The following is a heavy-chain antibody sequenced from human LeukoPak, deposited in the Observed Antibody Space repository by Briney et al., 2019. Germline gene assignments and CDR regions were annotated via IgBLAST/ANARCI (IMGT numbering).Heavy chain of an antibody. D-gene: IGHD4-11*01. J-gene: IGHJ4*02. CDR2: INHSGST. CDR3: ARRTTVTIPFGY. Sequence: SETLSLTCAVYGGSFSGYYWSWIRQPPGKGLEWIGEINHSGSTNYNPALKSRVTISVDKSKNQFSLKLSSVIAADTAVFYCARRTTVTIPFGYWGQGTLVTVSS. V-gene: IGHV4-34*01. CDR1: GGSFSGYY.